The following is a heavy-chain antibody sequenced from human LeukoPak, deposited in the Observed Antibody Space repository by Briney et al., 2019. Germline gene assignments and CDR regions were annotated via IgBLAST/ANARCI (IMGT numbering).Heavy chain of an antibody. CDR3: ARRYSPRGYSYDS. J-gene: IGHJ4*02. D-gene: IGHD5-18*01. V-gene: IGHV4-34*01. CDR1: GASLSGNH. Sequence: SPSETLSLTCGVDGASLSGNHWSWIRQTPGKGLEWIAEISHSGNRNYNPSLQSRVSISLDTSKDQISLSLYSVTAADTALYYCARRYSPRGYSYDSWGQGILVTVSS. CDR2: ISHSGNR.